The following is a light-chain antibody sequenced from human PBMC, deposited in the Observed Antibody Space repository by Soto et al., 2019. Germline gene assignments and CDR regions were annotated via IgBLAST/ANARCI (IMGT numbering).Light chain of an antibody. CDR1: QSVSSN. Sequence: ELVMTQSPATLSESPGERATLSCRASQSVSSNLAWYQHKPGQAPRLLIYGASTRATGIPARFSGSGSGTEFTLTISSLQSEDFAVYYCQQYNNWPRTFGQGTKVDIK. J-gene: IGKJ1*01. CDR3: QQYNNWPRT. V-gene: IGKV3D-15*01. CDR2: GAS.